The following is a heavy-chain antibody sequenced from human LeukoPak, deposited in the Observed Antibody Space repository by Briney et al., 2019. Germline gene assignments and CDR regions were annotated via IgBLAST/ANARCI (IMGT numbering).Heavy chain of an antibody. Sequence: GGSLRLSCAASGFTFSSYSMNWVRQAPGKGPEWVSSISSSSSYIYYADSVKGRLTISRDNAKNSLYLQMNSLRAEDTAVYYCARDKWTTVTTHWGQGTLVTVSS. J-gene: IGHJ4*02. D-gene: IGHD4-17*01. CDR1: GFTFSSYS. CDR3: ARDKWTTVTTH. V-gene: IGHV3-21*01. CDR2: ISSSSSYI.